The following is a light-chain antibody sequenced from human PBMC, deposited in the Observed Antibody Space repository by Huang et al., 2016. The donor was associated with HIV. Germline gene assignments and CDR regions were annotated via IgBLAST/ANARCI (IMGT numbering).Light chain of an antibody. V-gene: IGKV2-29*02. CDR2: EVS. Sequence: DIVMTQTPLSLSVTPGQPASISCKSSQSLLHSDGKTYLYWNLQKPGQSPQLLIYEVSSRCSGVPDRFSGSGSGTEFTLKISRVEAEDVGVYYCMQGIHSWTFGQGTKVEIK. CDR3: MQGIHSWT. J-gene: IGKJ1*01. CDR1: QSLLHSDGKTY.